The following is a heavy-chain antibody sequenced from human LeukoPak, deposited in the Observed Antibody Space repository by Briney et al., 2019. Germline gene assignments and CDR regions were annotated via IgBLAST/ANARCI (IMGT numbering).Heavy chain of an antibody. CDR2: ISSSSDYI. D-gene: IGHD5-12*01. CDR3: ARDSIVATILLDY. CDR1: GFTFSSYS. V-gene: IGHV3-21*01. J-gene: IGHJ4*02. Sequence: PGGSLRLSCAASGFTFSSYSMNWVRQAPGKGLEWVSSISSSSDYIYYADSVKGRFTISRDIPKNSLYLQMNSLRAEDTAVYYCARDSIVATILLDYWGQGTLVTVSS.